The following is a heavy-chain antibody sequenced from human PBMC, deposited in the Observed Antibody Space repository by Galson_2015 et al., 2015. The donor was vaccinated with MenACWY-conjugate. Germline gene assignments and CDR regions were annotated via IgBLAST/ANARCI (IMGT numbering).Heavy chain of an antibody. D-gene: IGHD3-22*01. J-gene: IGHJ4*02. CDR1: GFTFSSFA. CDR2: ISGSGGAT. Sequence: SLRLSCAASGFTFSSFAMTWARQAPGEGLEWVSTISGSGGATYYADSVKGRFTISRDNSKNTLFLQMNSLRAEDTAVYSCARDTQSGYYYRFLDNWGQGTLVTVSS. V-gene: IGHV3-23*01. CDR3: ARDTQSGYYYRFLDN.